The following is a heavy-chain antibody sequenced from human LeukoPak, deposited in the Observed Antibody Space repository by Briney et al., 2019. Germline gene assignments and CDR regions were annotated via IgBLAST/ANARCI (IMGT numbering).Heavy chain of an antibody. CDR2: IWYDGSNK. J-gene: IGHJ4*02. D-gene: IGHD6-13*01. CDR3: AREFLSSLYDY. V-gene: IGHV3-33*08. CDR1: GFTFSNYA. Sequence: GGSLRLSCVASGFTFSNYAMHWVRQAPGKGLEWVAVIWYDGSNKYYADSVKGRFTISRDNSKNTLYLQMNSLRAEDTAVYYCAREFLSSLYDYWGQGTLVTVSS.